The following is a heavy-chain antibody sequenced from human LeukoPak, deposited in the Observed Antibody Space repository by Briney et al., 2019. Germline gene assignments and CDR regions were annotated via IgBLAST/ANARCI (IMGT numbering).Heavy chain of an antibody. D-gene: IGHD3-9*01. CDR1: GGTFSSYT. CDR2: IIPILGIA. Sequence: SVKVSCEASGGTFSSYTISWVRQAPGQGLEWMGRIIPILGIANYAQKFQGRVTITADKSTSTAYMELISLRSEDTAVYYCATSLRADAEYFQHWGQGTLVTVSS. V-gene: IGHV1-69*02. J-gene: IGHJ1*01. CDR3: ATSLRADAEYFQH.